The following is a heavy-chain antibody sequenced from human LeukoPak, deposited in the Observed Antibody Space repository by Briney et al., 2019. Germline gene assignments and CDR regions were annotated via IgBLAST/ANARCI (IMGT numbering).Heavy chain of an antibody. CDR2: VHNVGST. CDR1: GVSTTNGIYY. V-gene: IGHV4-39*01. Sequence: SETLSLTCPVSGVSTTNGIYYWAWIRQSPGKGLEWIGGVHNVGSTYYNLSLRSRVTMSIDTSKNQFSLRLNSVTAADTAVYYCARHAEYNSGWHFYLDHWGQGILVTVSS. CDR3: ARHAEYNSGWHFYLDH. J-gene: IGHJ4*02. D-gene: IGHD6-19*01.